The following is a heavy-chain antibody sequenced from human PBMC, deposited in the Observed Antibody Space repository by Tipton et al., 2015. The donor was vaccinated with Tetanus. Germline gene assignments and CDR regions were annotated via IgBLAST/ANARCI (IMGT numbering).Heavy chain of an antibody. J-gene: IGHJ5*02. CDR2: VYYNGNS. CDR3: ARSADNWFDP. Sequence: LRLSCAASGFSLSDYWMSWIRHSPGKGLEWIGNVYYNGNSLQNPSLKSRVTLSLDKSKNQFSLKLTSVTAADSAVYFCARSADNWFDPWGPGILVTVSS. CDR1: GFSLSDYW. V-gene: IGHV4-59*04.